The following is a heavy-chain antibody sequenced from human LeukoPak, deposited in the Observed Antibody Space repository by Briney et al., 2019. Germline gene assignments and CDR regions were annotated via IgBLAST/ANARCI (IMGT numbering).Heavy chain of an antibody. Sequence: SETLSLTCTVSGGSISSGSYYWSWIRQPAGKGLEWIGRIYTSGSTSYNPSLKSRVTISVDTSKNQFSLKLSSVTAADTAVYYCARCMTTVVTDAFDIWGQGTMVTVSS. CDR2: IYTSGST. D-gene: IGHD4-23*01. CDR3: ARCMTTVVTDAFDI. J-gene: IGHJ3*02. V-gene: IGHV4-61*02. CDR1: GGSISSGSYY.